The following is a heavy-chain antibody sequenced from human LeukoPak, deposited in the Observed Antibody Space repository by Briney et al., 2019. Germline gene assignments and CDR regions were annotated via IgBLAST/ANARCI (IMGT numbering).Heavy chain of an antibody. CDR1: GFTVSSNY. D-gene: IGHD3-22*01. V-gene: IGHV3-53*01. CDR3: ARDADGSGYADAFDI. J-gene: IGHJ3*02. Sequence: GGSLRLSCAASGFTVSSNYMSWVRQAPGKGLEWVSVIYSGGSTYYADSVEGRFTISRDNSKNTLYLQMNSLRAEDTAVYYCARDADGSGYADAFDIWGQGTMVTVSS. CDR2: IYSGGST.